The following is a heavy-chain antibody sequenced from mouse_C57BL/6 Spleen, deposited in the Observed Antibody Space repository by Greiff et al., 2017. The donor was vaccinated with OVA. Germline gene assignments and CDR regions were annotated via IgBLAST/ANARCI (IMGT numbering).Heavy chain of an antibody. CDR2: IHPNSGST. CDR1: GYTFTSYW. V-gene: IGHV1-64*01. CDR3: ARSGYYDYWYFDV. J-gene: IGHJ1*03. D-gene: IGHD2-4*01. Sequence: QVQLKQPGAELVKPGASVKLSCKASGYTFTSYWMHWVKQRPGQGLEWIGMIHPNSGSTNYNEKFKSKATLTVDKSSSTAYMQLSSLTSEDSAVYYCARSGYYDYWYFDVWGTGTTVTVSS.